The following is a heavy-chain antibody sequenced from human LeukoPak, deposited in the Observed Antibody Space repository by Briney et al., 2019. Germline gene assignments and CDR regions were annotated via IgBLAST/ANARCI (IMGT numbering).Heavy chain of an antibody. J-gene: IGHJ5*02. V-gene: IGHV1-46*01. CDR2: INPSGGST. D-gene: IGHD1-20*01. CDR3: ARESGQYNWNLRWFDP. Sequence: GASVKVSCKASGYTFTSYYMHWVRQAPGQGLEWMGIINPSGGSTSHAQKFQGRVTMTRDMSTSTVYMELSSLRSEDTAVYYCARESGQYNWNLRWFDPWGQGTLVTVSS. CDR1: GYTFTSYY.